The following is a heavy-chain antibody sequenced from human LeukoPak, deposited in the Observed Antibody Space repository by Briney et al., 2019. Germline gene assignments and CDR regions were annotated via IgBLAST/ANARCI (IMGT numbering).Heavy chain of an antibody. V-gene: IGHV3-9*03. CDR1: GFTFDDYA. Sequence: QPGGSLRLSCAVSGFTFDDYAMHWVRQAPGKGLEWVSGISWNSGSIGYADSVKGRFTISRDNAKNSLYLQMNSLRAEDMALYYCAKSPSYYYDSSGYFDYWGQGTLVTVSS. CDR3: AKSPSYYYDSSGYFDY. J-gene: IGHJ4*02. CDR2: ISWNSGSI. D-gene: IGHD3-22*01.